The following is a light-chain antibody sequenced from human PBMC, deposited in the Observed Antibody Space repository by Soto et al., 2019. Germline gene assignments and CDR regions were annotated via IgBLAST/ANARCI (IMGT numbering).Light chain of an antibody. CDR2: GAS. V-gene: IGKV3-20*01. CDR3: QHYVTSLTT. J-gene: IGKJ1*01. Sequence: IVLTQSPGTLSLSPGERATLSCGASHSVTSNYLAWYQQKPGQAPRLLIFGASIRVTGIPDRFIGSGSGTDFTLTISRLEPEDFAVYYCQHYVTSLTTFGQGTKVDI. CDR1: HSVTSNY.